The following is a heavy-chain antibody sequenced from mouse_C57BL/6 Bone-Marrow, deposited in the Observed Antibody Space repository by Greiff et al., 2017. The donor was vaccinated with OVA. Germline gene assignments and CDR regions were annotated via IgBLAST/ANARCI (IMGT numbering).Heavy chain of an antibody. CDR1: GYTFTSYT. CDR3: GRGGPYYFDY. J-gene: IGHJ2*01. CDR2: INPSSGYT. V-gene: IGHV1-4*01. Sequence: VKLEESGAELVRPGASVKMSCKASGYTFTSYTMHWVKQRPGQGLEWIGYINPSSGYTKYNQKFKDKATLTADKSSSTAYMQLSSLTSEDSAVYYCGRGGPYYFDYWGQGTTLTVSS.